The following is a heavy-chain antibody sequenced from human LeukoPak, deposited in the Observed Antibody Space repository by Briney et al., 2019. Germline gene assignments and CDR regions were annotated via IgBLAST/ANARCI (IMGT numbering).Heavy chain of an antibody. V-gene: IGHV3-30-3*01. CDR2: ISCDGSNK. CDR1: GFTFSSYA. Sequence: GGSLRLSCAASGFTFSSYAMHWVRQAPGKGLEWVAVISCDGSNKYYADSVKGRFTISRDNSKNTLYLQMNSLRAEDTAVYCCARSYCSGGSCYSKGYYYYGMDVWGQGTTVTVSS. CDR3: ARSYCSGGSCYSKGYYYYGMDV. D-gene: IGHD2-15*01. J-gene: IGHJ6*02.